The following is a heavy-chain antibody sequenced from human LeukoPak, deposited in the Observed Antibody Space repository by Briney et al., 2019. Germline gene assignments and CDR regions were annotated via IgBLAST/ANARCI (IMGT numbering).Heavy chain of an antibody. CDR3: ARDKSYCTSISCYYNWFDP. V-gene: IGHV4-61*02. CDR1: GGSISSGSYY. Sequence: PSQTLSLTCTVSGGSISSGSYYWSWIRQPAGKGLEWIGRIYTSGRTNYNPSLKSRVTISVDTSKNQFSLKLSSVTAADTAVYYCARDKSYCTSISCYYNWFDPWGQGTRVTVSS. J-gene: IGHJ5*02. D-gene: IGHD2-2*01. CDR2: IYTSGRT.